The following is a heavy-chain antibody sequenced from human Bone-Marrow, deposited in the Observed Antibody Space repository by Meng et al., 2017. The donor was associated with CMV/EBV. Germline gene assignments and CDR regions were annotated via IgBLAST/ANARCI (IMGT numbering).Heavy chain of an antibody. V-gene: IGHV3-33*06. D-gene: IGHD2-8*01. CDR3: AKGRPLYDIRLPDAFDI. CDR2: IWYDGSNK. Sequence: FTFSSYGMHWVRQAPGKGLEWVAVIWYDGSNKYYADSVKGRFTISRDNSKNTLYLQMNSLRAEDTAVYYCAKGRPLYDIRLPDAFDIWGQGAMVTVSS. CDR1: FTFSSYG. J-gene: IGHJ3*02.